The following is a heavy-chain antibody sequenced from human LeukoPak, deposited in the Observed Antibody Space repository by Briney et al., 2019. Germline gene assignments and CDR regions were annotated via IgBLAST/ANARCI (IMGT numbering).Heavy chain of an antibody. V-gene: IGHV1-18*01. D-gene: IGHD2-2*01. CDR2: ISAYNGNT. J-gene: IGHJ5*02. Sequence: ASVKVSCKASGYTFTSHGISWVRQAPGQGLEWMGWISAYNGNTNYAQKLQGRVTMTTDTSTSTAYMELRSLRSDDTAVYYCARDWSGGYCSSTSCRDWFDPWGQGTLVTVSS. CDR1: GYTFTSHG. CDR3: ARDWSGGYCSSTSCRDWFDP.